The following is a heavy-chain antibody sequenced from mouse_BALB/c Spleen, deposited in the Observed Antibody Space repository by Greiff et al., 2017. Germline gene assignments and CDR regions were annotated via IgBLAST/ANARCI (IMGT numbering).Heavy chain of an antibody. V-gene: IGHV1-55*01. CDR2: IYPGSGST. CDR3: ARYYGSSYDY. D-gene: IGHD1-1*01. J-gene: IGHJ2*01. Sequence: QVQLQQPGAELVRPGASVKLSCKASGYTFTSYWMNWVKQRPEQGLEWIGDIYPGSGSTNYNEKFKSKATLTVDTSSSTAYMQLSSLASEDSALYYYARYYGSSYDYWGQGTTLTVSS. CDR1: GYTFTSYW.